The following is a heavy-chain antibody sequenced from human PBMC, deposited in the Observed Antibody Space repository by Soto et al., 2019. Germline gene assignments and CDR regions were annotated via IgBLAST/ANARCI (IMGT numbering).Heavy chain of an antibody. J-gene: IGHJ5*02. CDR3: ARRDRSGFSYWLDT. CDR1: GGSISSGDYY. CDR2: IYFSGTT. D-gene: IGHD3-22*01. V-gene: IGHV4-31*03. Sequence: QVQLQESGPGLVKPSQTLSLTCTVSGGSISSGDYYWSWIRQHPGKGLEWIGTIYFSGTTYYNPSLKSRVTISLDTSKNQFSLNLSSVTAADKAVYYCARRDRSGFSYWLDTWGQGTLVTVSS.